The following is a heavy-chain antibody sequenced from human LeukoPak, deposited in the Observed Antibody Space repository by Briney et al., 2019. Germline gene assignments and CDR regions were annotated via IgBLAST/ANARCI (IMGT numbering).Heavy chain of an antibody. CDR2: ISWNSGSI. J-gene: IGHJ5*02. CDR3: AKGGDYGDYRNWFDP. V-gene: IGHV3-9*01. Sequence: GGSLRLSCAASGFTFGDYAMHWIRQAPGKGLEWVSGISWNSGSIGYADSVKGRFTISRDNAKNSLYLQMNSLRAEDTALYYCAKGGDYGDYRNWFDPWGQGTLVTVSS. CDR1: GFTFGDYA. D-gene: IGHD4-17*01.